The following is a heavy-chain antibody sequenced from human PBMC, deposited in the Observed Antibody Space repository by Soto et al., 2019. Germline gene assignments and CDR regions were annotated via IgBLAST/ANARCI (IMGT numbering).Heavy chain of an antibody. CDR3: ARAYGTWIQLSNVQWGGMDV. J-gene: IGHJ6*02. Sequence: GGSLRLSCAASGFSFSHYGMQWVRQAPGKGLEWVAVISYDGSHKYYAESVTGRFTISRDNSKNTLYLQMNSLRAEDTAVYYCARAYGTWIQLSNVQWGGMDVWGQGTTVTVSS. CDR1: GFSFSHYG. D-gene: IGHD5-18*01. CDR2: ISYDGSHK. V-gene: IGHV3-30*03.